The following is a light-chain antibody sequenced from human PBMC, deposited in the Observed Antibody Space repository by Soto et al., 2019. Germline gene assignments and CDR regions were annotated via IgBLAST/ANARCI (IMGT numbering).Light chain of an antibody. CDR2: DAS. Sequence: EIVLTQSPGTLSLSPGERATLSCRASQSFSSSYLAWYQQKPGQAPRLLIYDASSRATGIPDRFSGSGSGTDFTLTISSLKPEDFAVYYCQHYGSALFTFGPGTKVHVK. CDR3: QHYGSALFT. J-gene: IGKJ3*01. V-gene: IGKV3-20*01. CDR1: QSFSSSY.